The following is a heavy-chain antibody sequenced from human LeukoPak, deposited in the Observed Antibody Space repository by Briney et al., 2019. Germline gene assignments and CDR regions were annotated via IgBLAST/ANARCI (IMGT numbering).Heavy chain of an antibody. CDR1: GYTFTGYY. CDR3: ARFPRDRDGYNFLDY. D-gene: IGHD5-24*01. V-gene: IGHV1-2*02. J-gene: IGHJ4*02. CDR2: INPNSGGT. Sequence: ASVKVSCQASGYTFTGYYMHWVRQAPGQGLEWMGWINPNSGGTNYAQKFQGRVTMTRDTSISTAYMELSSLRSEDTAVYYCARFPRDRDGYNFLDYWGQGTLVTVSS.